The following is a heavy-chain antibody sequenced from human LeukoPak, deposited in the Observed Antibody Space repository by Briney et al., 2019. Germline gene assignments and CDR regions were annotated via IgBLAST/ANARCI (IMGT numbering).Heavy chain of an antibody. J-gene: IGHJ4*02. CDR3: ARGVYIAAAQYGY. CDR2: IYCSGTT. D-gene: IGHD6-13*01. V-gene: IGHV4-59*01. CDR1: GGSISSYY. Sequence: PSETLSLTCTVSGGSISSYYWSWIRQPPGKGLEWIGYIYCSGTTNYNPSLKSRVTISVDTSKNQFSLKLSSVTAADTAVYYCARGVYIAAAQYGYWGQGTLVTVSS.